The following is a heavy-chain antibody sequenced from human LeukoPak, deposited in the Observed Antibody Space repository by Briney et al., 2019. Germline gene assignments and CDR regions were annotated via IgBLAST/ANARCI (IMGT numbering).Heavy chain of an antibody. CDR3: ARAISVYDSSGYYYSAYYFDY. CDR2: INTNTGNP. CDR1: GYTFTSYA. J-gene: IGHJ4*02. D-gene: IGHD3-22*01. Sequence: ASVKVSCKASGYTFTSYAMNWVRQAPGQGLEWMGWINTNTGNPTYAQGFTGRFVFSLDTSVSTAYLQISSLKAGDTAVYYCARAISVYDSSGYYYSAYYFDYWGQGTLVTVSS. V-gene: IGHV7-4-1*02.